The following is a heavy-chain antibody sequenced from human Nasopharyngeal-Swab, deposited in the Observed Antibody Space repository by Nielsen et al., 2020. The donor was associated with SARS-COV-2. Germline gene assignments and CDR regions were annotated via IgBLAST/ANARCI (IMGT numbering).Heavy chain of an antibody. CDR1: GFTFDDFT. CDR2: ITWDGDST. CDR3: AKAVGTTVAFDS. Sequence: GESLKISCSASGFTFDDFTMHWVRQAPGKGLEWVSLITWDGDSTSYGDSVKGRFTMSRYNTENSLYLEMNSLRTEDTALYYCAKAVGTTVAFDSWGQGTLVTVSS. J-gene: IGHJ4*02. V-gene: IGHV3-43*01. D-gene: IGHD4-23*01.